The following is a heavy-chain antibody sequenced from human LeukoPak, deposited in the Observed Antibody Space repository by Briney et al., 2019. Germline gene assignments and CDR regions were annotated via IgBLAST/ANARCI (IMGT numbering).Heavy chain of an antibody. CDR3: ARGRPHGNDY. Sequence: GSLRLSCAASGFTFSSYWMNWVRQVPGKGLVWVSRIASDGNNRDYADSVKGRFTISRDNAKNTLYLQMNSLRVEDTAVYYCARGRPHGNDYWGQGTLVTVSS. CDR2: IASDGNNR. CDR1: GFTFSSYW. V-gene: IGHV3-74*01. J-gene: IGHJ4*02. D-gene: IGHD4-23*01.